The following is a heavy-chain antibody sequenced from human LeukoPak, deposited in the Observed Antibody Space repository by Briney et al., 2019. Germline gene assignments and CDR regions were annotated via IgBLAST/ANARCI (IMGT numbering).Heavy chain of an antibody. Sequence: PGGSLRLSCAASRFIFSSYGMHWVRQAPGKGLEWVAVVSYDGSSKYYADSVKGRFTISRDNSKNTLYLQMNSLRAEDTAVYHCTKEHYYGSGSYPEYWGQGVLVTVSS. CDR1: RFIFSSYG. CDR3: TKEHYYGSGSYPEY. CDR2: VSYDGSSK. V-gene: IGHV3-30*18. D-gene: IGHD3-10*01. J-gene: IGHJ4*02.